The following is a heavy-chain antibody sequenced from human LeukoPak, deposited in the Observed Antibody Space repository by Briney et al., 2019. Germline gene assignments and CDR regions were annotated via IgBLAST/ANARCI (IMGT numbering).Heavy chain of an antibody. D-gene: IGHD2-8*02. CDR2: MWNDGSPQ. CDR3: TKGLRRCPGGTCGSFDY. CDR1: GFTFSDYG. Sequence: GRSLRLSCAASGFTFSDYGMHWVRQSPGRGLEWVAIMWNDGSPQYYADSVKGRFIISRDNSQNTLFLQMNSLRAEDSAIYYCTKGLRRCPGGTCGSFDYWGQGALVTVPS. V-gene: IGHV3-33*06. J-gene: IGHJ4*02.